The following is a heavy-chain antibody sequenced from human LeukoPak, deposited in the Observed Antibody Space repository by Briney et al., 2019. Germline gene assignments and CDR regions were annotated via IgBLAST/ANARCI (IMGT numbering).Heavy chain of an antibody. CDR1: GFTFGTYV. V-gene: IGHV3-23*01. J-gene: IGHJ4*02. Sequence: GGSLRLSCAASGFTFGTYVMGWVRQAPGKGLEWVSALSGSGFSTYHADSVKGRFTISRDNAKNTLFLQMDSLRADDTAVYYCAKRATMSGATYYFDYWGQGTLVTVSS. CDR2: LSGSGFST. D-gene: IGHD5-12*01. CDR3: AKRATMSGATYYFDY.